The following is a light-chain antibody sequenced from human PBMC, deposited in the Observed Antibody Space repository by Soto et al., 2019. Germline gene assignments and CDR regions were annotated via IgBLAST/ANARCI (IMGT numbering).Light chain of an antibody. J-gene: IGLJ3*02. CDR1: SSNVGTYY. CDR3: AAWVARRGGYV. Sequence: QSVLTQPPSASGAPGQRVTISCSGSSSNVGTYYTYWYQRLPGTAPTLLIYSNNQRPSGVPDRFSGSTSGTSASLAISGPGSEDGAKYFWAAWVARRGGYVFGGGPRLPVL. V-gene: IGLV1-47*02. CDR2: SNN.